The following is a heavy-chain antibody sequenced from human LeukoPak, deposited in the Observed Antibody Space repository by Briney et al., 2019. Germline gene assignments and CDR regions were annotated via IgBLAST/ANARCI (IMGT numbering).Heavy chain of an antibody. Sequence: GGSLRPSCAASGFTFSSYWMSWVRQAPGKGLEWVANIKQDGSEKYYVDSVKGRFTISRDNAKNSLYLQMNSLRAEDTAVYYCARGWYSDAFDIWGQGTMVTVSS. D-gene: IGHD6-13*01. J-gene: IGHJ3*02. CDR1: GFTFSSYW. CDR3: ARGWYSDAFDI. CDR2: IKQDGSEK. V-gene: IGHV3-7*01.